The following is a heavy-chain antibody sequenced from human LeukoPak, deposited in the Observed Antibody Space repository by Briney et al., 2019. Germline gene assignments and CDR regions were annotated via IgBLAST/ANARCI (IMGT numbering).Heavy chain of an antibody. D-gene: IGHD6-19*01. CDR2: IWYDGSEK. Sequence: SCKASGYTFTGYYMHWVRQAPGKGLEWVAVIWYDGSEKYYADSVKGRFTISRDNSKNTVDLQMSSLRAEDTAVYYCARAEAGTDFDYWGQGTLVTVSS. CDR1: GYTFTGYY. J-gene: IGHJ4*02. CDR3: ARAEAGTDFDY. V-gene: IGHV3-33*01.